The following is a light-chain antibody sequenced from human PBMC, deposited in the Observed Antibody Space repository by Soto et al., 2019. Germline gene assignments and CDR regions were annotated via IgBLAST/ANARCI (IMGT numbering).Light chain of an antibody. Sequence: IQMTQSPSSLSASLGDRGNITCRASQTVSSYLNWYQQKPGTVPXXLIYATSNLQSGVPSRFSGRGFGTDFTLTISSLKPEDFATYYRQQSFTTPSFGQGTRLEIK. V-gene: IGKV1-39*01. CDR2: ATS. CDR3: QQSFTTPS. CDR1: QTVSSY. J-gene: IGKJ5*01.